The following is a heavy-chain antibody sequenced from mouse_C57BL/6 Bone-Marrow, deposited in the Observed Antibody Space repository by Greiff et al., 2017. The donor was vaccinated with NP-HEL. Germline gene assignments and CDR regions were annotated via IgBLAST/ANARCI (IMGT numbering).Heavy chain of an antibody. J-gene: IGHJ4*01. D-gene: IGHD2-14*01. CDR2: INYDGSST. V-gene: IGHV5-16*01. CDR1: GFTFSDYY. Sequence: EVMLVESEGGLVQPGSSMKLSCTASGFTFSDYYMAWVRQVPEKGLEWVANINYDGSSTYYLDSLKSRFILSRDNAKNILYLQMSSLKSEDTATYYCAREGGVRRRNYAMDYWGQGTSVTVSS. CDR3: AREGGVRRRNYAMDY.